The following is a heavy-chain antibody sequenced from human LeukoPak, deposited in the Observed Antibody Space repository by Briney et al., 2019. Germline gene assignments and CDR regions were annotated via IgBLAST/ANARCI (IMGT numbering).Heavy chain of an antibody. CDR1: GGSISSYY. J-gene: IGHJ5*02. CDR2: IYTSGST. V-gene: IGHV4-4*07. D-gene: IGHD3-10*01. Sequence: SETLSLTCTVSGGSISSYYWSWIRQPAGKGLEWIGCIYTSGSTNYNPSLKSRVTMSVDTSKNQFSLKLSSVTAADTAVYYCARTMVRGVWFDPWGQGTLVTVSS. CDR3: ARTMVRGVWFDP.